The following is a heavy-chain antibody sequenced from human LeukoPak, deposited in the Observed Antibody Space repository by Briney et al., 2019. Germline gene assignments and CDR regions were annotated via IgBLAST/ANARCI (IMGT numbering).Heavy chain of an antibody. J-gene: IGHJ3*02. Sequence: GGSLRLSCAASGFTFSSYAMSWVRQAPGKGLEWVAVISYDGSNKYYADSVKGRFTISRDNSKNTLYLQMNSLRAEDTAVYYCARAEPAHDYGDYVDAFDIWGQGTMVTVSS. CDR2: ISYDGSNK. CDR1: GFTFSSYA. D-gene: IGHD4-17*01. V-gene: IGHV3-30-3*01. CDR3: ARAEPAHDYGDYVDAFDI.